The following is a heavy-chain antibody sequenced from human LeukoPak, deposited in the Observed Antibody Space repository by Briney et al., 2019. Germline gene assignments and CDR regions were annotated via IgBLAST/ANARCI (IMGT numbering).Heavy chain of an antibody. CDR3: AREFFWSGYPA. CDR2: IYHSGST. V-gene: IGHV4-38-2*02. CDR1: GYSISSGYY. D-gene: IGHD3-3*01. J-gene: IGHJ5*02. Sequence: PSETLSLTCAVSGYSISSGYYWGWIRQPPGKGLEWIGSIYHSGSTYYNPSLKSRVTISVDTSKNQFSLKLSSVTAADTAVYYCAREFFWSGYPAWGQGTLVTVSS.